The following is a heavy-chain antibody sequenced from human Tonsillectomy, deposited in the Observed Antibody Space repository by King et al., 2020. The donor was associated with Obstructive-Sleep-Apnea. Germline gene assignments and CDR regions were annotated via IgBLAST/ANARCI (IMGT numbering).Heavy chain of an antibody. CDR2: IKQDGSEK. D-gene: IGHD4/OR15-4a*01. J-gene: IGHJ4*02. CDR1: GFTFSSYW. CDR3: AREPPNGLDY. Sequence: QLVQSGGDLVQPGGSLRLSCAVSGFTFSSYWMTWVRQAPGKGLEWVANIKQDGSEKYYVDSVKGRFTISRDNAKNSLYLQMNSLRAEETAVYYCAREPPNGLDYWGQGTLVTVSS. V-gene: IGHV3-7*01.